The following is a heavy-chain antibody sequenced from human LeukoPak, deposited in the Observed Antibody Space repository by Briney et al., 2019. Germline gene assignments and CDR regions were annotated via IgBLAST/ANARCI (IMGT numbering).Heavy chain of an antibody. V-gene: IGHV3-7*01. Sequence: GGSLRLSCAISGFAFSNYWMSWVRQAPGKGLEWVGKINQDGSAKYYVDSVKGRFTISRDNAKNTVYLQMNNLRAEDTAVYYCVSFYETYWGRGTLVTVSS. CDR3: VSFYETY. CDR1: GFAFSNYW. J-gene: IGHJ4*02. D-gene: IGHD2/OR15-2a*01. CDR2: INQDGSAK.